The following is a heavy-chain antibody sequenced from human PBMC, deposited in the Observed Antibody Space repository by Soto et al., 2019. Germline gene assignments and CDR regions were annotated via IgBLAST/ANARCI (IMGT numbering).Heavy chain of an antibody. CDR3: AKDKGRVWSGYLGTIYYYYYGMDV. CDR2: ISYDGSNK. D-gene: IGHD3-3*01. CDR1: GFTFSSYG. V-gene: IGHV3-30*18. J-gene: IGHJ6*02. Sequence: HPGGSLRLSCAASGFTFSSYGMHWVRQAPGKGLEWVAVISYDGSNKYYADSVKGRFTISRDNSKNTLYLQMNSLRAEDTAVYYCAKDKGRVWSGYLGTIYYYYYGMDVWGQGTTVTVSS.